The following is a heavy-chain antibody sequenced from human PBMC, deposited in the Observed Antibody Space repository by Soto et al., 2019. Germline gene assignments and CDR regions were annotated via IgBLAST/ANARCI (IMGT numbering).Heavy chain of an antibody. J-gene: IGHJ4*02. D-gene: IGHD4-17*01. Sequence: ASVKVSCEACGGSFSNNAISWVRQAPGQGLEWMGVIILPFGTPNYAQTFQGRVTITADESMTTAYMELSGLRSEDTAVYYCARGPDYEGYFDYWGRGTLVTVSS. CDR1: GGSFSNNA. CDR3: ARGPDYEGYFDY. V-gene: IGHV1-69*13. CDR2: IILPFGTP.